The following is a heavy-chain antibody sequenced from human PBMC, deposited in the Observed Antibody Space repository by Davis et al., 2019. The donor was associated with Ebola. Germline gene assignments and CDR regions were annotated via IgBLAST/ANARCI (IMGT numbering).Heavy chain of an antibody. V-gene: IGHV1-46*01. CDR3: ARALDRLLDFDY. CDR2: IAPSGDFT. Sequence: ASVKVSCKASGYTFTSYGISWVRQAPGQGLEWMGIIAPSGDFTRFAPKFQGRITLTTDTSTNTVYMELTSLKSEDTAVYYCARALDRLLDFDYWGQRTLVTVSS. J-gene: IGHJ4*02. D-gene: IGHD3-3*01. CDR1: GYTFTSYG.